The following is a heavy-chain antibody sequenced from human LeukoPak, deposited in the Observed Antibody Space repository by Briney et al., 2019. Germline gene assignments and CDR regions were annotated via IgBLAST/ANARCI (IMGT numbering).Heavy chain of an antibody. CDR3: TRGNILTGYCFDF. V-gene: IGHV4-34*01. D-gene: IGHD3-9*01. J-gene: IGHJ4*02. CDR1: GGSITGYY. Sequence: SETLSLTCAVYGGSITGYYWSWIRQTPGGGPEWVGEIHYSGATSYNPSLKSRATISTDTSKNQYSLRLSSVTAADTAFYYCTRGNILTGYCFDFWGQGALVTVSS. CDR2: IHYSGAT.